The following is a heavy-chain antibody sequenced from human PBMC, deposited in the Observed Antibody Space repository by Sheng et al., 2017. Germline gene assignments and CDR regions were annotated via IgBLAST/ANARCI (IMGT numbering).Heavy chain of an antibody. CDR1: GFTFSSYG. J-gene: IGHJ6*03. Sequence: EVQLVESGGGLVQPGGTLRLSCAASGFTFSSYGMSWVRQAPGKGLEWVSAISGSGGSTYYADSVKGRFTISRDNSKNTLYLQMNSLRAEDTAVYYCAKEDYGDYPEYYYYMDVWGKGTTVTVSS. D-gene: IGHD4-17*01. CDR3: AKEDYGDYPEYYYYMDV. V-gene: IGHV3-23*04. CDR2: ISGSGGST.